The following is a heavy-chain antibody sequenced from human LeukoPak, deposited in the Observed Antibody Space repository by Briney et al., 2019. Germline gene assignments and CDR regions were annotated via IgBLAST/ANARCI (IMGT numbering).Heavy chain of an antibody. CDR2: IHYSGSS. D-gene: IGHD6-13*01. V-gene: IGHV4-39*01. J-gene: IGHJ5*02. CDR3: ARHGGSSVWYPSWFDP. Sequence: SETLSLTCAVSGGSISGSIYLWTWIRQPPGKGLEWIGSIHYSGSSYYNPSLKSRATIFVDTSKNQFSLKLTAVTAADTAVYYCARHGGSSVWYPSWFDPWGQGTLVTVSS. CDR1: GGSISGSIYL.